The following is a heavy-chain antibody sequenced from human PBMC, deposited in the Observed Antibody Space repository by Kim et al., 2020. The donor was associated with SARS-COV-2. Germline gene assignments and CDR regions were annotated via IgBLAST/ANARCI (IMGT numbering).Heavy chain of an antibody. J-gene: IGHJ4*02. V-gene: IGHV4-31*02. CDR3: AREWFGEYYFDY. D-gene: IGHD3-10*01. Sequence: PTLKRRVTISVDTSKNQFSLKLSSVTAADTAVYYCAREWFGEYYFDYWGQGTLVTVSS.